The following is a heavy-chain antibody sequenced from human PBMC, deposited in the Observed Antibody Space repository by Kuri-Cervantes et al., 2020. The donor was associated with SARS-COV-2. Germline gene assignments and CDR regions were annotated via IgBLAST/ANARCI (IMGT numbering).Heavy chain of an antibody. J-gene: IGHJ6*02. V-gene: IGHV4-59*01. CDR3: ARGFYFFNGYYYYGMDV. CDR2: IYYSGST. CDR1: GGSISSYY. Sequence: GSLRLTCTVSGGSISSYYWSWIRQPPGKGLEWIGYIYYSGSTNYNPSLKSRVAISVDTSKNQFSLKLSSVTAADTAVYYCARGFYFFNGYYYYGMDVWGQGTTVTVSS. D-gene: IGHD2/OR15-2a*01.